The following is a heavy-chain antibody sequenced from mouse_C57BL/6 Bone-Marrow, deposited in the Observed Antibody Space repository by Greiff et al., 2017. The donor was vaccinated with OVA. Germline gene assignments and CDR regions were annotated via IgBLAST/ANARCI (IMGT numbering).Heavy chain of an antibody. D-gene: IGHD2-5*01. CDR2: IYPGDGDT. CDR3: LPYYSNYGYAMDY. J-gene: IGHJ4*01. V-gene: IGHV1-82*01. Sequence: VQLQQSGPELVKPGASVKISCKASGYAFSSSWMNWVKQRPGKGLEWIGRIYPGDGDTNYNGKFKGKATLTADKSSSTAYMQLSSLTSEDSAVYFCLPYYSNYGYAMDYWGQGTSVTVSS. CDR1: GYAFSSSW.